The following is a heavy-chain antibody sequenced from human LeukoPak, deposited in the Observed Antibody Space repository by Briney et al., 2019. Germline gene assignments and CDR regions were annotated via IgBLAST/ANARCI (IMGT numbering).Heavy chain of an antibody. J-gene: IGHJ4*02. CDR3: ARGRRITMIVVALDY. CDR1: GYTITSYY. D-gene: IGHD3-22*01. CDR2: INPSGGST. Sequence: GASVKVSCKASGYTITSYYMHWVRQAPGQGLEWMGIINPSGGSTSYAQKFQGRVTMTRDTSTSTVYMELSSLRSEDTAVYYCARGRRITMIVVALDYWGQGTLVTVSS. V-gene: IGHV1-46*01.